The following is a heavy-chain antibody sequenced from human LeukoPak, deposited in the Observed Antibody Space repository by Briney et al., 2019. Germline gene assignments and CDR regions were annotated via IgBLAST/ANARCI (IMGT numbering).Heavy chain of an antibody. CDR1: GFTFSDYW. CDR2: INGDGSTI. CDR3: ARGQLKMDTDAFDI. J-gene: IGHJ3*02. Sequence: GGSLRLSCAASGFTFSDYWMHWVRQAPGKGLVWVSRINGDGSTINYADSVKGRFTISRDNAKNTLYLQMNSLRDEDTAVYYCARGQLKMDTDAFDIWGQGTMVTVSS. V-gene: IGHV3-74*01. D-gene: IGHD5-18*01.